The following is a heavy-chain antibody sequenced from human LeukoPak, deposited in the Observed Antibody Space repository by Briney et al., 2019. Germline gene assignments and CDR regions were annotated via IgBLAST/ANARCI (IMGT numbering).Heavy chain of an antibody. D-gene: IGHD2/OR15-2a*01. CDR2: IFYSGGST. CDR3: ARRNTADASTDF. CDR1: GGSIIGHW. Sequence: SETLSLTCTVSGGSIIGHWWSWIRQPPGKGLEWIGDIFYSGGSTNYNPSLKSRLTMSLDTSKNQFSLKLTSVTAADTAMYYCARRNTADASTDFWGQGTLVTASS. J-gene: IGHJ4*02. V-gene: IGHV4-59*08.